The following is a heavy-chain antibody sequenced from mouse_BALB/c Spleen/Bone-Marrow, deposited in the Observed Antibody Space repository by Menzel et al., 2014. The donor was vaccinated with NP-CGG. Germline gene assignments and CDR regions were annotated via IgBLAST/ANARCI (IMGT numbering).Heavy chain of an antibody. Sequence: EVQLQQSGAELVKPGASVKLPCTASGFNIKDTYMHWMKQRPEQGLEWIGRIDPANGNTKYDPKFQGKATITADTSSNTAYLQLSSLTSEDTAVYYCARAGRGRYFDVWGAGTTVTVSS. V-gene: IGHV14-3*02. CDR1: GFNIKDTY. CDR3: ARAGRGRYFDV. CDR2: IDPANGNT. D-gene: IGHD4-1*01. J-gene: IGHJ1*01.